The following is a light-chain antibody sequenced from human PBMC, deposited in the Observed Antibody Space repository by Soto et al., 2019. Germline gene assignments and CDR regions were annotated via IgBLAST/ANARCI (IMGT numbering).Light chain of an antibody. Sequence: EIVMTQSPATLSVSPGERATLSCRASQSVSSNSAWYQQKLGQAPRLLIYGASTRATGIPARFSGSGSGTEFTLTISSLQSEDFAVYYCQQYNNWPPWTFGQGTKVEIK. CDR2: GAS. J-gene: IGKJ1*01. V-gene: IGKV3-15*01. CDR1: QSVSSN. CDR3: QQYNNWPPWT.